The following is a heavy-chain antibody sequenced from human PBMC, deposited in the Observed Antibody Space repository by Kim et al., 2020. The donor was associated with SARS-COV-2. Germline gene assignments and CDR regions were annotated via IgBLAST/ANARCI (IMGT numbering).Heavy chain of an antibody. V-gene: IGHV3-30*18. D-gene: IGHD5-18*01. CDR1: GFTFSSYG. Sequence: GGSLRLSCAASGFTFSSYGMHWVRQAPGKGLEWVAVISYDGSNKYYADSVKGRFTISRDNSKNTLYLQMNSLRAEDTAVYYCAKDLVRYSYGTRYYMDVWGKGTTVTVSS. CDR2: ISYDGSNK. CDR3: AKDLVRYSYGTRYYMDV. J-gene: IGHJ6*03.